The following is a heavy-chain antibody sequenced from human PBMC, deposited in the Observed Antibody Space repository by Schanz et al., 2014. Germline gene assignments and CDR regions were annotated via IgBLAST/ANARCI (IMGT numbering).Heavy chain of an antibody. CDR2: IYSTGST. CDR3: ARDMVENWFDS. CDR1: GGSISSGSYY. J-gene: IGHJ5*01. Sequence: QVQLQESGPGLVKPSQTLSLTCTVSGGSISSGSYYWSWIRQPAGKGLEWIGRIYSTGSTNYNPSLKSRVPISKATSKNQSSLKLPSVPAADTAVYYCARDMVENWFDSWGQGTLVTVSS. V-gene: IGHV4-61*02. D-gene: IGHD3-10*01.